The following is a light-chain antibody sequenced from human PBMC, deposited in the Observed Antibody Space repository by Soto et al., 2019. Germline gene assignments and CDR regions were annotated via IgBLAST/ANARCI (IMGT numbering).Light chain of an antibody. CDR1: QSVSSSY. CDR2: GAS. J-gene: IGKJ2*01. V-gene: IGKV3-20*01. CDR3: QPYGSFMYT. Sequence: EIVLTQSPGTLSLSPGERATLSCRASQSVSSSYLAWYQQKPGQAPRLLIYGASSRATGIPDRFSGSGSGTAFTLTIRRLEPEDFAVYYCQPYGSFMYTFGQGTKLEIK.